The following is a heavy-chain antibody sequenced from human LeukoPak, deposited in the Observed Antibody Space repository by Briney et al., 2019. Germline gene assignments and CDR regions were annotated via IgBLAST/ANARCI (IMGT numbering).Heavy chain of an antibody. D-gene: IGHD2-2*01. Sequence: TLTLSCTVSGGSISSGDYYWSWIRLPPGKGMERIGYIYYSGSTSYSPSLKSRVTISVDTSKNQFSLKLSSVTAADTAMYYCARYRVVVPAAVDYSDYWGQGTLVTVSS. J-gene: IGHJ4*02. CDR1: GGSISSGDYY. CDR3: ARYRVVVPAAVDYSDY. CDR2: IYYSGST. V-gene: IGHV4-30-4*01.